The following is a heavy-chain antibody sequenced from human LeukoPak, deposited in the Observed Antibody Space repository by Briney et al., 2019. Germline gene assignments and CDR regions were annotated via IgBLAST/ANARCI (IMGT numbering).Heavy chain of an antibody. CDR3: ARRDRTGWYDFDY. V-gene: IGHV5-10-1*01. J-gene: IGHJ4*02. D-gene: IGHD6-19*01. CDR1: GYSFTSYW. CDR2: IVPVDSYT. Sequence: GESLKISCKCSGYSFTSYWISWARQMPGKGLEWMGRIVPVDSYTTFSPSFQGHVTISADKSISTTYLQWSSLKASGTAMYYCARRDRTGWYDFDYWGQGTLVTVSS.